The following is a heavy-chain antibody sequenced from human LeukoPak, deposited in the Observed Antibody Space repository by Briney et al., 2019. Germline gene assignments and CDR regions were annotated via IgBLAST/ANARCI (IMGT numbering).Heavy chain of an antibody. Sequence: SETLSLTCTVSGGFISSHYWSWIRQPPGKGLEWIGYIYYSGSTNYNPSLKSRVTISVDTSKNQFSLKLSSVTAADTAVYYCARDSAYYMDVWGKGTTVTVSS. CDR3: ARDSAYYMDV. CDR1: GGFISSHY. V-gene: IGHV4-59*11. CDR2: IYYSGST. J-gene: IGHJ6*03.